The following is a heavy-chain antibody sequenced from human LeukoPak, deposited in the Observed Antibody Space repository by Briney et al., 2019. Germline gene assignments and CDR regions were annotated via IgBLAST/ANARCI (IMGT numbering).Heavy chain of an antibody. CDR1: GGSFSGYY. J-gene: IGHJ6*02. V-gene: IGHV4-34*01. CDR3: ARVKYYYDSRGPYYYYGMDV. CDR2: INHSGST. Sequence: SETLSLTCAVYGGSFSGYYWSWIRQPPGKGLEWIGEINHSGSTNYNPSLKSRVTISVDTSKNQFSLKLSSVTAADTAVYYCARVKYYYDSRGPYYYYGMDVWGQGTTVTVSS. D-gene: IGHD3-22*01.